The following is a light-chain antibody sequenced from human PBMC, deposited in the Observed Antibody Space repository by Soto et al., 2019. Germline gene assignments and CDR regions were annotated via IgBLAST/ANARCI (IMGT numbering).Light chain of an antibody. CDR2: LNSAGSH. Sequence: QSVLTQSPSASASLVDSVKLTCTLSSGHSSYAIAWHQQHPEKGPRYLMKLNSAGSHSKGDGIPDRFSGSSSGAERYLTISSLQSEDEADYYCQTWGTGIQVFGGGTKLTVL. CDR3: QTWGTGIQV. CDR1: SGHSSYA. V-gene: IGLV4-69*01. J-gene: IGLJ2*01.